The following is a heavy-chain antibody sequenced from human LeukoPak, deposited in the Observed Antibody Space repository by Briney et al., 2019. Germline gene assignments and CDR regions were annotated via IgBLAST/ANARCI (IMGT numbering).Heavy chain of an antibody. CDR1: GGSISSSSYY. CDR2: IYYSGST. Sequence: SGTLSLTCTVSGGSISSSSYYWGWIRQPPGKGLEWIGSIYYSGSTYYNPSLKSRVTISVDTSKNQFSLKLSSVTAADTAVYYCASAHSRYCSSTSCYRTHAFDIWGQGTMVTVSS. CDR3: ASAHSRYCSSTSCYRTHAFDI. J-gene: IGHJ3*02. V-gene: IGHV4-39*01. D-gene: IGHD2-2*01.